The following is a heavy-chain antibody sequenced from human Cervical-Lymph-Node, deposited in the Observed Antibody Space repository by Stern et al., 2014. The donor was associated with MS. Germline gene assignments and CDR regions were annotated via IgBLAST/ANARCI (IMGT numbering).Heavy chain of an antibody. V-gene: IGHV4-4*02. Sequence: QVQLQESGPGLVKPSGTLSLTCTVSAGSISSNHWWSWVRQAPGKGLEWIGEIHHSGGTKYNPSLKSRVTISADKSNNPISLILTSVTAADTAVYYCARASLLRFLGGSWFDPWGQGTQVIVSS. CDR1: AGSISSNHW. J-gene: IGHJ5*02. CDR2: IHHSGGT. CDR3: ARASLLRFLGGSWFDP. D-gene: IGHD3-3*01.